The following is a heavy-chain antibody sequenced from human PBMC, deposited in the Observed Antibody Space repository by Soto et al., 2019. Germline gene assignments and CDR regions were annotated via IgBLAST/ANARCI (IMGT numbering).Heavy chain of an antibody. CDR1: GFTFSDYY. V-gene: IGHV3-11*01. CDR3: ARDRWLGTVTTVWDY. D-gene: IGHD4-17*01. J-gene: IGHJ4*02. CDR2: ISSSGSTI. Sequence: PGGSLRLSCAASGFTFSDYYMSWIRQAPGKGLEWVSYISSSGSTIYYADAVKGRFTISRDNAKNSLYLQMNSLRAEDTAVYYCARDRWLGTVTTVWDYWGQGTLVTVSS.